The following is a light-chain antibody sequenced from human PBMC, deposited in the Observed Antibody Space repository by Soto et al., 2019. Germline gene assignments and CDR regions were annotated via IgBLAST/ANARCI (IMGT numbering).Light chain of an antibody. CDR1: QRITNW. J-gene: IGKJ3*01. V-gene: IGKV1-5*01. CDR3: QTYNSYSPRT. CDR2: DAS. Sequence: DIQMTQSPSTLSASVGDRVTITCRASQRITNWLSWYQQKPGKAPKLLVYDASSLESGDPSRFSGSESGTEFNLTISSLQPADFATYYCQTYNSYSPRTFRPGNKVDIK.